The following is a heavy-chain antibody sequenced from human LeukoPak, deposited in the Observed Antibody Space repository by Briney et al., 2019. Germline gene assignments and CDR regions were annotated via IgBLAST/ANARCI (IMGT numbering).Heavy chain of an antibody. D-gene: IGHD7-27*01. Sequence: ASVNVPCKATGYTFTSYGISWVRQAPGQGPEWMGWISSNSDNTNYAQKFQGGVTMTTDTSTSTAYMELRSLRSDDTALYFCARDWGSIKVIADYWGQGTLVTVSS. CDR3: ARDWGSIKVIADY. CDR1: GYTFTSYG. V-gene: IGHV1-18*01. J-gene: IGHJ4*02. CDR2: ISSNSDNT.